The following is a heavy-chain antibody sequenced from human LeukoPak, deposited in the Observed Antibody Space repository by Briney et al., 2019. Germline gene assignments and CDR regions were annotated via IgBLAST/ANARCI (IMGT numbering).Heavy chain of an antibody. V-gene: IGHV4-31*03. CDR3: ARDLYGSGSYYNGGFDY. D-gene: IGHD3-10*01. CDR1: GGSISSGGYY. J-gene: IGHJ4*02. Sequence: SQTLSLTCTVSGGSISSGGYYWSWIRQHPGKGLEWIGYIYYSGSTYYNPSLKSRVTVSVDTSKNQFSLRLSSVTAADTAVYYCARDLYGSGSYYNGGFDYWGQGTLVTASS. CDR2: IYYSGST.